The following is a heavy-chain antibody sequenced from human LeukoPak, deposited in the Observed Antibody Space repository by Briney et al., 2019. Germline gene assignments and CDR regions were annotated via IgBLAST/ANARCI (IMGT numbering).Heavy chain of an antibody. V-gene: IGHV4-38-2*01. D-gene: IGHD3-3*01. Sequence: SETLSLTCAVSGYSISSGYYWGWIRQPPGKGLEWIGSIYHSGSTYYNPSLKSRVTMSVDTSKNQFSLKLSSVTAADTAVYYCARRGITIFGVVIIPNWFDPWGQGTLVTVSS. CDR2: IYHSGST. J-gene: IGHJ5*02. CDR3: ARRGITIFGVVIIPNWFDP. CDR1: GYSISSGYY.